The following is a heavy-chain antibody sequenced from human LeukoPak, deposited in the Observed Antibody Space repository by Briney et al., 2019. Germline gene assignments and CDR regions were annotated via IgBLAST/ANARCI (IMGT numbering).Heavy chain of an antibody. CDR1: GFTVSSSY. Sequence: GGSLRLSCAASGFTVSSSYMTWVRQAPGKGLEWVSVIYSSGSTYYADSVKGRFTISRDNSKNTLYLQMNSLRDEDTAVYYCARAYNYGSGTNWGQGTLVTVSS. V-gene: IGHV3-53*01. J-gene: IGHJ4*02. CDR3: ARAYNYGSGTN. D-gene: IGHD3-10*01. CDR2: IYSSGST.